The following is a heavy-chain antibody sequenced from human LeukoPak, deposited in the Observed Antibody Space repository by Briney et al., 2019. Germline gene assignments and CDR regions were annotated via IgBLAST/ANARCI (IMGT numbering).Heavy chain of an antibody. V-gene: IGHV4-59*12. CDR3: ARALRGNYYDSSGYAFDY. Sequence: SETLSLTCTVSAGSINNYYWSWIRQPPGKGLEWIGYIYYSGSTNYNPSLKSRVTISVDTSKKQVSLKLSSVTAADTAVYYCARALRGNYYDSSGYAFDYWGQGTLVTVSS. CDR2: IYYSGST. J-gene: IGHJ4*02. CDR1: AGSINNYY. D-gene: IGHD3-22*01.